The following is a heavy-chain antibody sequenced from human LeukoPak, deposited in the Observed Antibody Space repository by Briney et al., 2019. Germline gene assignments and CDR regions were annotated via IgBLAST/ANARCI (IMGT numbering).Heavy chain of an antibody. CDR2: IHYSGTT. Sequence: SETLSLTCTVSGGSINTYYWSWIRQPPGKGLEWIGYIHYSGTTNYNPSLKSRLTLSVDTSNNPFSLRLGSVTAADTAVYYCARSLGATRYNLKYYFFYGLDVWGQGTTVTVSS. D-gene: IGHD1-26*01. V-gene: IGHV4-59*01. CDR3: ARSLGATRYNLKYYFFYGLDV. J-gene: IGHJ6*02. CDR1: GGSINTYY.